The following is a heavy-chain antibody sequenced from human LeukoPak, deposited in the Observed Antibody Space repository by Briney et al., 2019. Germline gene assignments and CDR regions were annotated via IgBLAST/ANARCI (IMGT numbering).Heavy chain of an antibody. J-gene: IGHJ4*02. Sequence: PGGSLRLSCAASGFTFSSYSMNWVRQAPGKGLEWVSSFSSSSSYIYYADSVKGRFTISRDNAKNSLYLQMNSLRAEDTAVYYCARDRIGDDYIWGSYRPLADYWGQGTLVTVSS. CDR1: GFTFSSYS. CDR3: ARDRIGDDYIWGSYRPLADY. D-gene: IGHD3-16*02. V-gene: IGHV3-21*01. CDR2: FSSSSSYI.